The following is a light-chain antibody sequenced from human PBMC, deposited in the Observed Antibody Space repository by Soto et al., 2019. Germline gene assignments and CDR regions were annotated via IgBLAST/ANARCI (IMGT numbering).Light chain of an antibody. CDR2: GAS. J-gene: IGKJ1*01. CDR1: QSVSNY. V-gene: IGKV3-20*01. CDR3: QQYGSSQWT. Sequence: EIVLTQPPATLSLSPGERATLSCRASQSVSNYLAWYQQKPGQAPRLLIYGASSRATGIPDRFSGSGSGTDFTLTISRLEPEDFAVYYCQQYGSSQWTFGQGTKVDIK.